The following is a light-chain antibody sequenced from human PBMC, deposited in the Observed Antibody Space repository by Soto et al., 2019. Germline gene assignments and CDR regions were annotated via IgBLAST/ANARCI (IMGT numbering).Light chain of an antibody. CDR2: DAS. J-gene: IGKJ1*01. Sequence: EIVLTQSPATLSLSPGDRATLSCRASQSIGTYLAWYQQKPGQAPSLLIYDASNRATGIPARFSGSGSGTDFTLTISSLEPEDFAVYFCQNRSNSPPTWTFGQGTKVEIK. CDR1: QSIGTY. CDR3: QNRSNSPPTWT. V-gene: IGKV3-11*01.